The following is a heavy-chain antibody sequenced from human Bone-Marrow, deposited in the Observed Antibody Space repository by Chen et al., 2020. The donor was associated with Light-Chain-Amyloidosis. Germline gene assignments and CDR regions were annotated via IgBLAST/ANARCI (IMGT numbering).Heavy chain of an antibody. CDR3: ARDFNYYGLDAFDI. J-gene: IGHJ3*02. D-gene: IGHD3-10*01. CDR1: GYTFFSYG. CDR2: ISTYNGNT. Sequence: QVQLVQSGAEVKKPGASVKVSCKASGYTFFSYGISWVRQAPGQGLEWMGWISTYNGNTNYAQKLQGRVTMTTDTSTTTAYMELRSLRSDDTAVYYCARDFNYYGLDAFDIWGQGTMVTVSS. V-gene: IGHV1-18*04.